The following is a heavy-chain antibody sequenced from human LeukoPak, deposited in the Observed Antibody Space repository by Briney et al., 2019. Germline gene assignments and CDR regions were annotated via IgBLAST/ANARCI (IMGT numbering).Heavy chain of an antibody. V-gene: IGHV3-11*04. D-gene: IGHD3-9*01. CDR2: ITSSGTTM. J-gene: IGHJ4*02. CDR3: AKPKRAILRYFDWTQPFDY. Sequence: GGSLRLSCVASGFKFTDSYMNWIRQAPGKGLEWISYITSSGTTMYYADSVKGRFTVSRDNAKNSLHLQMNSLRAEDTAVYYCAKPKRAILRYFDWTQPFDYWGQGTLVTVSS. CDR1: GFKFTDSY.